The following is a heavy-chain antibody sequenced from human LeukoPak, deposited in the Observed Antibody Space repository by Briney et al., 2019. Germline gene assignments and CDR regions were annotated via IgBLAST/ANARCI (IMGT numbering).Heavy chain of an antibody. D-gene: IGHD3-16*01. Sequence: PGGSLRLSCAASGFTFSSYSMNWVRQAPGKGLEWVSYISSSSSTIYYADSVKGRFTISRDNAKNSLYLQMNSLRDEDTAVYYCAVMAETWYYYGMDVWGQGTTVTVSS. CDR2: ISSSSSTI. J-gene: IGHJ6*02. V-gene: IGHV3-48*02. CDR3: AVMAETWYYYGMDV. CDR1: GFTFSSYS.